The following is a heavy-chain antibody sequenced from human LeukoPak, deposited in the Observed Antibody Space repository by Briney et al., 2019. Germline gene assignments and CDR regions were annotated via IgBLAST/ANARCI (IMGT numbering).Heavy chain of an antibody. CDR2: IYTSGST. CDR3: ARGIVGARHYYYYGMDV. V-gene: IGHV4-61*02. D-gene: IGHD1-26*01. J-gene: IGHJ6*02. Sequence: SETLSLTCTVSGGSISSGSYYWSWIRQPAGKGLEWIGRIYTSGSTNYNPSLKSRVTISVDTSKNQFSLKLSSVTAADTAVYYCARGIVGARHYYYYGMDVWGQGTTVTVSS. CDR1: GGSISSGSYY.